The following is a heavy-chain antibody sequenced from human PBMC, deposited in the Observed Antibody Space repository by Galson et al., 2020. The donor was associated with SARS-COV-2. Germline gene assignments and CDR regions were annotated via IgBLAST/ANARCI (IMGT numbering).Heavy chain of an antibody. V-gene: IGHV4-34*01. J-gene: IGHJ4*02. Sequence: SETLSLTCAVYGGSFSGYYWSWIRQPPGKGLEWIGEINHSGSTNYNPSLKSRVTISVDTSKNQFSLKLSSVTAADTAVYYCARVGAQVETIAAAGDYYFDYWGQGTLVTVSS. CDR3: ARVGAQVETIAAAGDYYFDY. CDR1: GGSFSGYY. D-gene: IGHD6-13*01. CDR2: INHSGST.